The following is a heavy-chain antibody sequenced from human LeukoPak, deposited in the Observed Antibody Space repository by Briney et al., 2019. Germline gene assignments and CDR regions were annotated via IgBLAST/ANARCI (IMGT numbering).Heavy chain of an antibody. D-gene: IGHD3-10*01. CDR1: GYSFTSYW. CDR3: ARHVNWRSGQSWFDP. V-gene: IGHV5-10-1*01. Sequence: GESLKISCKASGYSFTSYWISWVRQMPGEGLEWMGRIDPSDSDTNYSPSFQGHVTMSADKSISTAYLQWSSLKASDTAMYFCARHVNWRSGQSWFDPWGQGTQVTVSS. J-gene: IGHJ5*02. CDR2: IDPSDSDT.